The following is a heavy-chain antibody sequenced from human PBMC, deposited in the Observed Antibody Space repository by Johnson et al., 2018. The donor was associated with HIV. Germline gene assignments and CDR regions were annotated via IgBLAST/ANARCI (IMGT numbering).Heavy chain of an antibody. J-gene: IGHJ3*01. V-gene: IGHV3-30-3*01. D-gene: IGHD6-19*01. CDR1: AFTFSNYA. CDR3: ATFGYTSGWIVTDDAFDV. Sequence: QVQLVESGGGVVQPGRSLRLACAASAFTFSNYAMHWVRQAPGKGLERLAVISYDGSSKYYAESLNGRISISRDNSMNTLYLQMNSLGAEDTAVYYCATFGYTSGWIVTDDAFDVWGHGTLVTVSS. CDR2: ISYDGSSK.